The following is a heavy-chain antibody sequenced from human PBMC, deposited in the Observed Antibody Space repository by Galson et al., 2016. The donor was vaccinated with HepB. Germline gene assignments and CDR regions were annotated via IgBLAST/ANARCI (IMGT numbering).Heavy chain of an antibody. CDR3: AKTANLLYSSEPIILYAMDV. CDR1: GFTFSSYA. Sequence: SLRLSCAASGFTFSSYAMSWVRQAPGKGLEWVSAISGSGGSTYYADSVKGRFTISRDNSKNTLYVQMNSLRAEDTAVYYRAKTANLLYSSEPIILYAMDVWGRGTSVTVSS. V-gene: IGHV3-23*01. J-gene: IGHJ6*02. CDR2: ISGSGGST. D-gene: IGHD3-10*01.